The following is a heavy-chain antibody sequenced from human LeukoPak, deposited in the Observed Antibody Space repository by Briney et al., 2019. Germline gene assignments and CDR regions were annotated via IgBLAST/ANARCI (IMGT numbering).Heavy chain of an antibody. CDR3: ARENSLGSIGYCSSTSCYFFDY. CDR2: ISSSSSYI. Sequence: PGGSLRLSCAASGFTFSSYSMNWVRQAPGKGLEWVSSISSSSSYIYYADSVKGRFTISRDNAKNSLYLQMNSLRAEDTAVYYCARENSLGSIGYCSSTSCYFFDYWGQGTLVTVSS. CDR1: GFTFSSYS. V-gene: IGHV3-21*01. J-gene: IGHJ4*02. D-gene: IGHD2-2*01.